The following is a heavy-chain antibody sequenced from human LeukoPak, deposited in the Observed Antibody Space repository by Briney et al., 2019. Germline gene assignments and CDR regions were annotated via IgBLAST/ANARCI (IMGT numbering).Heavy chain of an antibody. J-gene: IGHJ5*02. V-gene: IGHV3-21*01. CDR2: ISSNNRYI. Sequence: NAGGSLRLSCAASEFTFSTYSMNWVRQAPGKGLEWVSSISSNNRYIYYADSVKGGFTISRENAKNSLYLQMNSLRAEDTAMYYCTRDSYQDYYGRFDPWGQGTLVIVSS. D-gene: IGHD3-10*01. CDR3: TRDSYQDYYGRFDP. CDR1: EFTFSTYS.